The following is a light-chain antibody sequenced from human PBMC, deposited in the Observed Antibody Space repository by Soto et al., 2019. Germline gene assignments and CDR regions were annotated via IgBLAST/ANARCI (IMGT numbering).Light chain of an antibody. V-gene: IGKV1-5*01. CDR1: QSINNW. CDR3: QQYSSYWT. J-gene: IGKJ1*01. CDR2: DAS. Sequence: DIQMTQSPSTLSASVGDRVTITCRASQSINNWLAWYQQKPGKAPKFLIYDASNLESGVPSRFSGSASGTEFTLTISSLQPDDFATYYCQQYSSYWTFAQGTKVDIK.